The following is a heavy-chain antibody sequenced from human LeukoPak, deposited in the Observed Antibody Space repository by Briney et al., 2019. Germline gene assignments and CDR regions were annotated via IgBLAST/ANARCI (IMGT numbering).Heavy chain of an antibody. CDR3: AREGCSGTNCLYYFYYMDV. D-gene: IGHD2-2*01. J-gene: IGHJ6*03. CDR1: GGSMSSHIYY. CDR2: TSHGGTA. Sequence: PSETLSLTCTVSGGSMSSHIYYWGWIRQPPGKGLEWIGSTSHGGTAYYKPSLKSRVTISVDTSNNQFSLKLSSVTAADTAVYYCAREGCSGTNCLYYFYYMDVWGKGTTVTVSS. V-gene: IGHV4-39*07.